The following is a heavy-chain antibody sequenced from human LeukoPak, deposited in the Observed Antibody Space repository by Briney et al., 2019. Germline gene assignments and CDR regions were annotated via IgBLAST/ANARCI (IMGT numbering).Heavy chain of an antibody. CDR2: IYYSGST. CDR3: ARHAVVTAIPCYFDY. J-gene: IGHJ4*02. V-gene: IGHV4-59*08. D-gene: IGHD2-21*02. CDR1: GGSISSHY. Sequence: PSETLSLTCTVSGGSISSHYWSWIRQPPGKGLEGIGYIYYSGSTNYNPSLKSRVTISVDTSKNQFSLKLSSVTAADTAVYYCARHAVVTAIPCYFDYWGQGTLVTVSS.